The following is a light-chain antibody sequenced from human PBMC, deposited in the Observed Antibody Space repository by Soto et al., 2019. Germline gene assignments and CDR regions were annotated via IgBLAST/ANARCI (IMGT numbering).Light chain of an antibody. V-gene: IGKV1-39*01. CDR2: AAS. J-gene: IGKJ1*01. Sequence: DIQMTQSPSSLSASVGDRVTITCRASQSISSYLNWYPQKPGKAPKLLIYAASSLQSGVPSRFSGSGSGTDFTRTISSLQPEDFETDYCQQSYSTTRTFGQGTKVDIK. CDR3: QQSYSTTRT. CDR1: QSISSY.